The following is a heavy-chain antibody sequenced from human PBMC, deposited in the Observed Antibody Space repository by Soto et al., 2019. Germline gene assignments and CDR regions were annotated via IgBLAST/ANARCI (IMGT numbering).Heavy chain of an antibody. CDR3: ARDWGDSSGYYVFAFDI. CDR2: ISSSISTI. CDR1: GFTFSSYR. J-gene: IGHJ3*02. V-gene: IGHV3-48*02. D-gene: IGHD3-22*01. Sequence: PXGFLSLTFAASGFTFSSYRMNWVRQAPGKGLEWVSYISSSISTIYYADSVKGRFTISRDNAKNSLYLQMNSLRDEDTAVYYCARDWGDSSGYYVFAFDIWGQGTMVTVSS.